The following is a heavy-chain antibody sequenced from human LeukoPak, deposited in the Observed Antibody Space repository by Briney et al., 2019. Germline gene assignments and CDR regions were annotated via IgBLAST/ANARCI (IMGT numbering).Heavy chain of an antibody. CDR2: IYPGDSDT. J-gene: IGHJ4*02. CDR1: GYSFTSYW. CDR3: ARGRGMVRGVIIERSLDY. Sequence: GESLKISCKGSGYSFTSYWIGWVRQMPGKGLEWVGIIYPGDSDTRYSPSFQGQVTISADKSISTAYLQWSSLKASDTAMYYCARGRGMVRGVIIERSLDYWGQGTLVTVSS. V-gene: IGHV5-51*01. D-gene: IGHD3-10*01.